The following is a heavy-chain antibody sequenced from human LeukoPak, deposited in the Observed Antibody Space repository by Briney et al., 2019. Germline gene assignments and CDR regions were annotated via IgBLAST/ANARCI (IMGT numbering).Heavy chain of an antibody. V-gene: IGHV1-69*04. CDR3: ARGNKRGSSSMVQNY. J-gene: IGHJ4*02. Sequence: ASVKVSCKASGGTFSSYAISWVRQAPGQGLEWMGRIIPILGIANYAQKFQGRVTITADKSTSTAYMELSSLRSEDTAVYYCARGNKRGSSSMVQNYWGQGTLVTVSS. CDR2: IIPILGIA. CDR1: GGTFSSYA. D-gene: IGHD6-6*01.